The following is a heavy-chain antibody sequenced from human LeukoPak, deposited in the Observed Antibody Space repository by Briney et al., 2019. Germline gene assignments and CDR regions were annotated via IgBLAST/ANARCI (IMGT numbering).Heavy chain of an antibody. V-gene: IGHV1-2*02. Sequence: ASVKVSCKASGYTFTDYHMQWVRQAPGQGLEWMGWINPSSGGTNYAQKLQGRVTMTRDTSISTAYMDLSRLRSDDTAVYYCASGVSSSWYSDYWGQGTLVTVSS. CDR3: ASGVSSSWYSDY. J-gene: IGHJ4*02. CDR2: INPSSGGT. D-gene: IGHD6-13*01. CDR1: GYTFTDYH.